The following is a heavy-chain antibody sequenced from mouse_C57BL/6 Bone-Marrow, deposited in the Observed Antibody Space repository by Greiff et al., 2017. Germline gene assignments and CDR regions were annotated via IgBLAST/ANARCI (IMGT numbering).Heavy chain of an antibody. D-gene: IGHD2-3*01. V-gene: IGHV5-6*01. J-gene: IGHJ3*01. CDR2: ISSGGSYT. Sequence: EVQRVESGGDLVKPGGSLKLSCAASGFTFSSYGMSWVRQTPDKRLEWVATISSGGSYTYYPDSVKGRFTISRDNAKNTLYLQMSSLKSEDTAMYYCAREGRWLPGEWFAYWGQGTLVTVSA. CDR1: GFTFSSYG. CDR3: AREGRWLPGEWFAY.